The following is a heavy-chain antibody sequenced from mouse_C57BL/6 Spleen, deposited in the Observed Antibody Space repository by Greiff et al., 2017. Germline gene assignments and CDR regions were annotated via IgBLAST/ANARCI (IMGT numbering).Heavy chain of an antibody. CDR1: GYAFSSSW. D-gene: IGHD2-4*01. J-gene: IGHJ2*01. CDR3: ARSFYDYDEDY. CDR2: IYPGDGDT. Sequence: VQLQQSGPELVKPGASVKISCKASGYAFSSSWLNWVKRRPGKGLEWIGRIYPGDGDTNYNGKFKGKATLTADKSSSTAYMQLSSLTSEDSAVYFCARSFYDYDEDYWGQGTTLTVSS. V-gene: IGHV1-82*01.